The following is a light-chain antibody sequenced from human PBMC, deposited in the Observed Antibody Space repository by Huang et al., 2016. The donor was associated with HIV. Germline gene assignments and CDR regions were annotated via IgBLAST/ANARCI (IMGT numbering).Light chain of an antibody. CDR1: QGVRTN. CDR2: GAS. J-gene: IGKJ3*01. V-gene: IGKV3-15*01. CDR3: QQYNKWPDFT. Sequence: EIVMTQSPATLSVSPGERVTLSCRASQGVRTNLAWYQQKPGQAPRLVIYGASTRAPGTPDRFSGSGSGTEFTLTISSLQTEDVAVYYCQQYNKWPDFTFGPGTKVDV.